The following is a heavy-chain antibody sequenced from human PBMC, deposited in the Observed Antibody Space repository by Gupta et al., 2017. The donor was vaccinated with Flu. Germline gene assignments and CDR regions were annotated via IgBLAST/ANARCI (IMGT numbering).Heavy chain of an antibody. D-gene: IGHD1-26*01. Sequence: MPRVRQAPGKGLEWVAVISNGGSKEHDADSVKGRFTLSRDNSDNTLYLQVNSLGAKETCVFCCARVKISGSRIVCLMFVDFGGQGTLVTVSS. V-gene: IGHV3-30-3*01. CDR3: ARVKISGSRIVCLMFVDF. CDR2: ISNGGSKE. J-gene: IGHJ4*02.